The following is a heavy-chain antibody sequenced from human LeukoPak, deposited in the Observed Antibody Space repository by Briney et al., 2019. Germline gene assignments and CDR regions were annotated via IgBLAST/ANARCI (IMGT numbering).Heavy chain of an antibody. J-gene: IGHJ4*02. V-gene: IGHV3-30*03. Sequence: GGSLRLSCAASGFTFSSGAMHWVRQAPGKGLEWVAFISFDGSKKYFADSVKGRFTISRDNSKNTLYLQMNSLRAEDTAVYYCARQRGSGCLDYWGQGTLVTVSS. D-gene: IGHD6-19*01. CDR3: ARQRGSGCLDY. CDR2: ISFDGSKK. CDR1: GFTFSSGA.